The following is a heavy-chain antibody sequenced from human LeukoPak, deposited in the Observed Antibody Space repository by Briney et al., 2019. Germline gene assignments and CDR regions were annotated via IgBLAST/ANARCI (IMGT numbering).Heavy chain of an antibody. D-gene: IGHD1-26*01. V-gene: IGHV4-38-2*01. CDR1: GYSISSGYY. J-gene: IGHJ4*02. Sequence: SETLSLTCAVSGYSISSGYYWGWIRQPPGKGLEWIGTIYHSGSTYYNPSLKSRVTISVDTSKNQFSLKLSSVTAADTAVYYCARLIVGATRCFDYWGQGTLVTVSS. CDR2: IYHSGST. CDR3: ARLIVGATRCFDY.